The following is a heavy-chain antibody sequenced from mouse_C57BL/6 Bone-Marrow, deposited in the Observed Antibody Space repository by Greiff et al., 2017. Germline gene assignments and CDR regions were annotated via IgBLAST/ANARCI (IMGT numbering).Heavy chain of an antibody. CDR2: IHPNSGST. J-gene: IGHJ4*01. CDR1: GYTFTSYW. V-gene: IGHV1-64*01. D-gene: IGHD1-1*01. CDR3: AREGGGFITTVYYAMDY. Sequence: QVQLQQPGAELVKPGASVKLSCKASGYTFTSYWMHWVKQRPGQGLEWIGMIHPNSGSTNYNEKFKSKATLTVDKSSSTAYMQLSSLTSEDSAVYYCAREGGGFITTVYYAMDYWGQGTSVTVSS.